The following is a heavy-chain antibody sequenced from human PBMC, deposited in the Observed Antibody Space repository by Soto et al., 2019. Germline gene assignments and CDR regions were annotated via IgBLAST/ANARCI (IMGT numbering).Heavy chain of an antibody. CDR2: ISAYNGNT. J-gene: IGHJ4*02. CDR3: ARDLEYYYDSSGCFFDY. D-gene: IGHD3-22*01. Sequence: GASVKVSCKASGYSFISYGISWVRQAPGQGLEWMGWISAYNGNTNYAQKLQGRVTMTTDTSTSTAYMELRSLRSDDTAVYYCARDLEYYYDSSGCFFDYWGQGTLVTVSS. CDR1: GYSFISYG. V-gene: IGHV1-18*04.